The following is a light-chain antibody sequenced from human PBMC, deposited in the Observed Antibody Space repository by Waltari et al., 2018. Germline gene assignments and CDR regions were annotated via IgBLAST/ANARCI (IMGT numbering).Light chain of an antibody. V-gene: IGLV3-27*01. CDR2: KDS. J-gene: IGLJ2*01. Sequence: RWFQQKPGQAPLVVIYKDSERPSGIPERFSGSSSGTTVTLTVSGAQVDVEADYYCYSAADNSLVFGGGTKLTVL. CDR3: YSAADNSLV.